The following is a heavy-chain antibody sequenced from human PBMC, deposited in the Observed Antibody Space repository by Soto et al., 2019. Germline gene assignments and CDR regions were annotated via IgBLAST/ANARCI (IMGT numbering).Heavy chain of an antibody. CDR3: ASARLYGGNSGADY. D-gene: IGHD4-17*01. V-gene: IGHV1-2*02. Sequence: QVQLVQSGAEVKKPGASVKVSCKASGYTFTGYYMNWVRQAPGQGLEWMGWSNPNSGDTNYAQKFQDRVTMTRDTSISTAYLEVTRLRSDDTAVYYCASARLYGGNSGADYWGQGTLVTVSS. CDR2: SNPNSGDT. CDR1: GYTFTGYY. J-gene: IGHJ4*02.